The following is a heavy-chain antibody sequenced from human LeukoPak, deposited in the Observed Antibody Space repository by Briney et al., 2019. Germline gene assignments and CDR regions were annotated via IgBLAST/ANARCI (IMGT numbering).Heavy chain of an antibody. CDR1: GFTFSSYW. CDR3: ARAGSYYFGPFDY. D-gene: IGHD1-26*01. Sequence: PGGSLRLSCAASGFTFSSYWMHWVRQAPGKGLVWVSRINSDGSSTSYADSVKGRFTISRDNAKNTLYLQMNSLRAEDTAVYYCARAGSYYFGPFDYWGHGTLVTVSS. CDR2: INSDGSST. J-gene: IGHJ4*01. V-gene: IGHV3-74*01.